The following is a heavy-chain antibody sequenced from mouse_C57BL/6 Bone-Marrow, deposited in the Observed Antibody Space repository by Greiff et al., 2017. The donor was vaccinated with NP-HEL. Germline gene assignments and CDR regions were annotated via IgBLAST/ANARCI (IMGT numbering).Heavy chain of an antibody. Sequence: EVKLVESGGGLVQPGGSMKLSCAASGFTFRDAWMDWVRQSPEKGLEWVAEIRNKANNHATYYAESVKGRFTIARDDSKSSVYLQMNGVEAEDTGIYYCTGYRDYWGQGTLVTVSA. CDR2: IRNKANNHAT. V-gene: IGHV6-6*01. D-gene: IGHD2-14*01. J-gene: IGHJ3*01. CDR1: GFTFRDAW. CDR3: TGYRDY.